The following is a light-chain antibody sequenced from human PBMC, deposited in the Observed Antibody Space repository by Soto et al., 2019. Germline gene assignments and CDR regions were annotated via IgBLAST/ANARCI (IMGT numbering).Light chain of an antibody. CDR2: AAS. V-gene: IGKV1-16*01. CDR1: QNINNY. Sequence: DIQMTQSPSSLSASVGDIVTITFRASQNINNYLHWYQQKPGKAPKLLIYAASTLQDGVPSRFSGSGSGTEFTLTISSLQPDDFATYYCQQYNSYWTFGQGTKVDIK. CDR3: QQYNSYWT. J-gene: IGKJ1*01.